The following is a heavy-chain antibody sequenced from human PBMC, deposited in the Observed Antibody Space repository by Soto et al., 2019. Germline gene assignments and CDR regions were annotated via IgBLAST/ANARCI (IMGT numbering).Heavy chain of an antibody. V-gene: IGHV4-31*03. CDR2: IYYSGST. CDR3: ARERGHDYGDYALDY. Sequence: QVQLQESGPGLVKPSQTLSLTCTVSGGSISSGGYYWSWIPQHPGKGLEWIGYIYYSGSTYYNPCLKSRVTISVDTSKNPFSLKLSSVTAADTAVYYCARERGHDYGDYALDYWGQGTLVTVSS. J-gene: IGHJ4*02. D-gene: IGHD4-17*01. CDR1: GGSISSGGYY.